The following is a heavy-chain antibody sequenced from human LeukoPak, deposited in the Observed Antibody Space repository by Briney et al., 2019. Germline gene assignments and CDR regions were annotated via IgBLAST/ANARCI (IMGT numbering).Heavy chain of an antibody. Sequence: PGGTLSLSCAASGFTFSSYEMNWVRQAPGKGLEWVSYISSSGSTIYYADSVKGRFTISRDNAKNSMYLQMTSLRADDTAVYYCARGRAPLRYFDLLWWGQGTLVTVSS. CDR1: GFTFSSYE. CDR3: ARGRAPLRYFDLLW. CDR2: ISSSGSTI. J-gene: IGHJ4*02. V-gene: IGHV3-48*03. D-gene: IGHD3-9*01.